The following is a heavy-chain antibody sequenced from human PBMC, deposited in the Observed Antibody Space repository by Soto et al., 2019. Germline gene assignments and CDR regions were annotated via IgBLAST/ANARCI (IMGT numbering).Heavy chain of an antibody. CDR2: ISGSGGST. CDR1: GFTFSSYA. CDR3: AKDLAGMATMGGIFDY. J-gene: IGHJ4*02. D-gene: IGHD3-3*02. Sequence: GGSLRLSCAASGFTFSSYAMSWVRQAPGKGLEWVSAISGSGGSTYYADSVKGRFTISRDNSKNTLYLQMNSLRAEDTAVYYCAKDLAGMATMGGIFDYWGQGTLVTVSS. V-gene: IGHV3-23*01.